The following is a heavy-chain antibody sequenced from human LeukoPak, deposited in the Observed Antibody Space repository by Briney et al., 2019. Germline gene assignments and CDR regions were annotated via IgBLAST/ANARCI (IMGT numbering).Heavy chain of an antibody. V-gene: IGHV3-48*04. Sequence: QSGGSLRLSCAASGFTFSSYSMNWVRQAPGKGLEWVSYISSSGSTIYYADSVKGRFTISRDNAKNSLYLQMNSLRAEDTAVYYCAGDYDSSGYPPDYWGQGTLVTVSS. CDR1: GFTFSSYS. CDR3: AGDYDSSGYPPDY. CDR2: ISSSGSTI. D-gene: IGHD3-22*01. J-gene: IGHJ4*02.